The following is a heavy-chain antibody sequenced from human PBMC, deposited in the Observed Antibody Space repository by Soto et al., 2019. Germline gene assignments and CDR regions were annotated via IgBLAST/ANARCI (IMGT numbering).Heavy chain of an antibody. CDR1: GYTFTSYG. CDR3: AGEETYYYGSGSYQYYYYGMDV. D-gene: IGHD3-10*01. V-gene: IGHV1-18*01. CDR2: ISAYNGNT. J-gene: IGHJ6*02. Sequence: ASVKVSCKASGYTFTSYGISWVRQAPGQGLEWMGWISAYNGNTNYAQKLQGRVTMTTDTSTSTAYMELRSLRSDDTAVYYCAGEETYYYGSGSYQYYYYGMDVWGQGTTVTVSS.